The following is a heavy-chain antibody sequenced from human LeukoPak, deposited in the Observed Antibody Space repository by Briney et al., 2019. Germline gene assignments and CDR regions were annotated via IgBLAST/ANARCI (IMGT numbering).Heavy chain of an antibody. CDR1: GGSISSSSYY. V-gene: IGHV4-39*01. CDR2: IYYSGST. J-gene: IGHJ4*02. CDR3: ASGYDNSGYYYVPDY. D-gene: IGHD3-22*01. Sequence: SGTLSLTCTVSGGSISSSSYYWGWIRQPPGKGLEWIGNIYYSGSTYYNPSLKSRVTISVDTSKNQFSLKLSSVTAADTAVYYCASGYDNSGYYYVPDYWGQGTLVTVSS.